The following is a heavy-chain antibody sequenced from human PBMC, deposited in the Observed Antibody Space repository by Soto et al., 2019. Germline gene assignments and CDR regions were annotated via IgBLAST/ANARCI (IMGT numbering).Heavy chain of an antibody. D-gene: IGHD3-3*01. V-gene: IGHV3-30*18. CDR3: AKDRIEALFGGRTDAFDI. Sequence: GGSLRLSCAASGFTFSSYGMHWVRQAPGKGLEWVAVISYDGSNKYYADSVKGRFTISRDNSKNTLYLKMNSLRAEDTAVYYCAKDRIEALFGGRTDAFDIWGQGTMVTVSS. CDR2: ISYDGSNK. CDR1: GFTFSSYG. J-gene: IGHJ3*02.